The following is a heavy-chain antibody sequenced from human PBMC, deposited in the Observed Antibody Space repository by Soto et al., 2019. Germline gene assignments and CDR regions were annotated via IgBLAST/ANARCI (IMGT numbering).Heavy chain of an antibody. V-gene: IGHV3-30-3*01. J-gene: IGHJ3*02. CDR2: ISYDGSNK. CDR3: AIEYGLGGATCDI. CDR1: GFIFSSYA. Sequence: PGGSLRLSCAASGFIFSSYAMHWVRQAPGKGLEWVAVISYDGSNKYYADSVKGRFTISRDNSKNTLYLQMISLRAEDTAVYYCAIEYGLGGATCDIWGQGTMLTVS. D-gene: IGHD2-15*01.